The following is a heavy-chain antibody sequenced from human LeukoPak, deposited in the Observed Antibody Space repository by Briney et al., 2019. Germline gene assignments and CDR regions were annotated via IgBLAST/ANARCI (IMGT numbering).Heavy chain of an antibody. Sequence: ASVKVSCKASGYTLTGYYMHWVRQAPGQGLEWMGWINPNSGGTNYAQKFQGRVTMTRDTSISTAYMELSRLRSDDTAVYYCATGYGSGSYYNWFDPWGQGTLVTVSS. CDR1: GYTLTGYY. D-gene: IGHD3-10*01. V-gene: IGHV1-2*02. J-gene: IGHJ5*02. CDR2: INPNSGGT. CDR3: ATGYGSGSYYNWFDP.